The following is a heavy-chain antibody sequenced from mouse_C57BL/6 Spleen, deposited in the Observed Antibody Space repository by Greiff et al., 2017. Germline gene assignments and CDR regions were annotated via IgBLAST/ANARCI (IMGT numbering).Heavy chain of an antibody. V-gene: IGHV1-54*01. Sequence: VQLQQSGAELVRPGTSVKVSCKASGYAFTNYLIEWVKQRPGQGLAWIGVINPGSGGTNYNEKFKGKATLTADKSSSTAYMQLSSLTSEDSAVYFCARYYYYGSSSHYFDYWGQGTTLTVSS. CDR3: ARYYYYGSSSHYFDY. CDR2: INPGSGGT. D-gene: IGHD1-1*01. CDR1: GYAFTNYL. J-gene: IGHJ2*01.